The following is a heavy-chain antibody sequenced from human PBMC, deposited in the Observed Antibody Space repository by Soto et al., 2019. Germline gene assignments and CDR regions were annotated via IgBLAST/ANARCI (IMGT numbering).Heavy chain of an antibody. CDR3: AKGLRVLEWTYYFDY. V-gene: IGHV3-23*01. D-gene: IGHD3-3*01. J-gene: IGHJ4*02. CDR1: GFTFSNYA. Sequence: GGSLRLSCAASGFTFSNYAISWVRQAPGKGLEWVSIISGSGSITYYADSVKGRFTMSRDNSKNTLYLQMNSLRAEDTAVYYCAKGLRVLEWTYYFDYWGQGTRVTVSS. CDR2: ISGSGSIT.